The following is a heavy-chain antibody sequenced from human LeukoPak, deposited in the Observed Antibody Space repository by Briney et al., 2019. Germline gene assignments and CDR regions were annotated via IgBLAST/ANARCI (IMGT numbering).Heavy chain of an antibody. V-gene: IGHV4-34*01. CDR3: ARDRYSSSWYDGFDP. J-gene: IGHJ5*02. D-gene: IGHD6-13*01. Sequence: PSETLSLTCAVYGGSFSGYYWSWIRQPPGKGLEWIGEINHSGSTNYSPSLKSRVTISVDTSKNQFSLKLSSVTAADTAVYYCARDRYSSSWYDGFDPWGQGTLVTVSS. CDR1: GGSFSGYY. CDR2: INHSGST.